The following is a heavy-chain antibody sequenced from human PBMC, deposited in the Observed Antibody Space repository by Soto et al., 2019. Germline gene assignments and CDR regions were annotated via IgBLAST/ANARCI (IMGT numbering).Heavy chain of an antibody. D-gene: IGHD2-15*01. J-gene: IGHJ6*02. Sequence: SETLSLTCTVSGGSISSYYWSWVRQPPGKGLEWIGYIYYGGSTNYNPSLKSRLSISADMSKNQFSLKLSSVTAADTAVYYCARDLDCSGGSCYDSGMDVWGQGTTVTVSS. CDR3: ARDLDCSGGSCYDSGMDV. V-gene: IGHV4-59*01. CDR1: GGSISSYY. CDR2: IYYGGST.